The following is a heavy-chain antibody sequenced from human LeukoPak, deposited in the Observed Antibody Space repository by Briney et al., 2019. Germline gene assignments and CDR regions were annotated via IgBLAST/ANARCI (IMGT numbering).Heavy chain of an antibody. CDR3: AKLSSLIAVAADFDY. V-gene: IGHV3-23*01. CDR2: ISSSGGST. D-gene: IGHD6-19*01. Sequence: PGGSLRLSCAASGFTFSSYAMSWVRQAPGKGLEWVSAISSSGGSTYYADSVKGRFTISRDNSKNTLYLQMNSLRAEDTAVYYCAKLSSLIAVAADFDYWGQGTLVTVSS. J-gene: IGHJ4*02. CDR1: GFTFSSYA.